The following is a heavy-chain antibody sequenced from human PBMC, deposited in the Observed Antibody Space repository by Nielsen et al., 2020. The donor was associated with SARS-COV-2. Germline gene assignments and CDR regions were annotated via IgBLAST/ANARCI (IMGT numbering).Heavy chain of an antibody. CDR2: IYYSGST. CDR1: GGSISSGGYY. CDR3: ARERVGGITIFGVVTRYGMDV. Sequence: SETLSLTCTVSGGSISSGGYYWSWIRQHPGKGLEWIGYIYYSGSTNYNPSLKSRLTISVNTSRNQFSLNLRSVTAADTAVYYCARERVGGITIFGVVTRYGMDVWGQGTTVTVSS. J-gene: IGHJ6*02. V-gene: IGHV4-61*08. D-gene: IGHD3-3*01.